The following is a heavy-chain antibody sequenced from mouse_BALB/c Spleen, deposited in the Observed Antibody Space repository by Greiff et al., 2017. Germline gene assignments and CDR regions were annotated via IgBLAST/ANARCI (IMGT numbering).Heavy chain of an antibody. Sequence: VQLQQSGAELVKPGASVKLSCKASGYTFTSYWMHWVKQRPGQGLEWIGEIDPSDSYTNYNQKFKGKATLTVDKSSSTAYMQLSSLTSEDSAVYYCAGSTGTSAWFAYWGQGTLVTVSA. J-gene: IGHJ3*01. CDR1: GYTFTSYW. CDR2: IDPSDSYT. D-gene: IGHD4-1*02. CDR3: AGSTGTSAWFAY. V-gene: IGHV1-69*02.